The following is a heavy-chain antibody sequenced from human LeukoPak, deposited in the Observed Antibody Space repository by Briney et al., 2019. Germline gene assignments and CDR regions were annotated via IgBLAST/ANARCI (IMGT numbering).Heavy chain of an antibody. CDR3: AKGPYTNFFDS. Sequence: SEALSLTCTVSGDSISTYYWSWIRQPAGKGPEWIGRIYISGRTNYNPSLESRVTLSLDTSKNHFSLKLRSVTAADTAVYYCAKGPYTNFFDSWGHGTLVTVSS. CDR1: GDSISTYY. D-gene: IGHD4-11*01. V-gene: IGHV4-4*07. J-gene: IGHJ4*01. CDR2: IYISGRT.